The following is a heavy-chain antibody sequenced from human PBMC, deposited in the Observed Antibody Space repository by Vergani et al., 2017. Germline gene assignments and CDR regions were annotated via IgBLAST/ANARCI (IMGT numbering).Heavy chain of an antibody. D-gene: IGHD6-25*01. Sequence: QVHLQESGPGLVKPSQTLSLTCTVSGDSISSGDYYWTWIRLSPGKGLEWIGYMFHSATTYYNPSLKSRLRLSVDTSKNQFSLQLTSLTAADTAVYYCARRTGYSSGFDHWGQGVLVTVSS. J-gene: IGHJ5*02. CDR3: ARRTGYSSGFDH. CDR1: GDSISSGDYY. CDR2: MFHSATT. V-gene: IGHV4-30-4*08.